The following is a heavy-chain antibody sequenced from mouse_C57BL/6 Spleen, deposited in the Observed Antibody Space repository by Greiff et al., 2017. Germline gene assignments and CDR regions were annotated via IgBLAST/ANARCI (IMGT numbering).Heavy chain of an antibody. CDR1: GYTFTSYG. V-gene: IGHV1-81*01. J-gene: IGHJ1*03. Sequence: QVQLQQSGAELARPGASVKLSCKASGYTFTSYGISWVKQRTGQGLEWIGEIYPRSGNTYYNEKFKGKATLTADKSSSTAYMELRSLTSEDSAVYCGARGGSTTEVDWYFDVWGTGTTVTVSS. D-gene: IGHD1-1*01. CDR3: ARGGSTTEVDWYFDV. CDR2: IYPRSGNT.